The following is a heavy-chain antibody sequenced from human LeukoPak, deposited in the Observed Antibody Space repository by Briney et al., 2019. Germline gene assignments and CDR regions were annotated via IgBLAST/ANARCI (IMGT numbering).Heavy chain of an antibody. CDR3: ATLRGDYFDD. CDR2: ISTRGNSI. D-gene: IGHD4-17*01. V-gene: IGHV3-11*04. CDR1: GFVFSDSY. J-gene: IGHJ4*02. Sequence: PGGSPRLSCAASGFVFSDSYMSWIRQAPGKGLQWRSDISTRGNSIHYADSVRGRFSISRDNTKNSLFLQMNNLSAEDTAVYYCATLRGDYFDDWGERTLVTVSS.